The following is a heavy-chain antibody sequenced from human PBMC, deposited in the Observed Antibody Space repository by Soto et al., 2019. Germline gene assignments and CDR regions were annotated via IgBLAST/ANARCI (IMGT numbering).Heavy chain of an antibody. D-gene: IGHD6-13*01. V-gene: IGHV4-4*07. Sequence: QVQLQESGPGLVKPSETLSLTCTVSGASISDYYWSWIRQPAGKGLECIGRIYASGNTNYNPSLKSRVTLSVDTSKNQFSLTLNSVTAEDTAVYYCARESRSALGTVEHWGRGTLVTVSP. CDR1: GASISDYY. CDR3: ARESRSALGTVEH. CDR2: IYASGNT. J-gene: IGHJ4*02.